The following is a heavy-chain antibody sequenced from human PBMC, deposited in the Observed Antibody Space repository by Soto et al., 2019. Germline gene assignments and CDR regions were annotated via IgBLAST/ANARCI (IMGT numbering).Heavy chain of an antibody. D-gene: IGHD1-7*01. CDR2: ISSSGTV. V-gene: IGHV4-59*01. Sequence: PSETLSLTCSVPGGSIRDYFWTWIRQSPGRGLEWIGYISSSGTVKYNSSLKSRVTVSLDRSRNQFSLKLSSVTAADTAVYFCARDRKLELPGNYYYYGMDVWGQGTTVTVS. J-gene: IGHJ6*01. CDR3: ARDRKLELPGNYYYYGMDV. CDR1: GGSIRDYF.